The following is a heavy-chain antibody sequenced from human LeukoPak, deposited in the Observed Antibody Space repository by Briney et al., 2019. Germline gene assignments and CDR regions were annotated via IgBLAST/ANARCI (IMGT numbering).Heavy chain of an antibody. CDR2: IEQDGSEK. Sequence: GGSLRLSCAASRFTFSNYWMNWVRQAPGKGLEWVAKIEQDGSEKYYVDSVKGRFTISRDNAKNAVYLQMNSLRGEDTAIYYCAREGYCSGGICSFDYWGQGTLVTVSS. V-gene: IGHV3-7*01. CDR1: RFTFSNYW. J-gene: IGHJ4*02. CDR3: AREGYCSGGICSFDY. D-gene: IGHD2-15*01.